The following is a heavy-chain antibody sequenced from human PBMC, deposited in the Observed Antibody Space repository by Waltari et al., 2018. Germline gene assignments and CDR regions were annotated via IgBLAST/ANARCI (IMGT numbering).Heavy chain of an antibody. J-gene: IGHJ6*03. CDR3: ARAAGYSSSWWYYYYYYMDV. V-gene: IGHV4-38-2*01. Sequence: QVQLQESGPGLVKPSETLSLTCAVSGYSISSGYYWGWIRQPPGKGLEWIGSIYHSGSTYYNPSLKSRVTISVDTSKNQFSLKLSSVTAADTAVYYCARAAGYSSSWWYYYYYYMDVWGKGTTVTVSS. CDR2: IYHSGST. CDR1: GYSISSGYY. D-gene: IGHD6-13*01.